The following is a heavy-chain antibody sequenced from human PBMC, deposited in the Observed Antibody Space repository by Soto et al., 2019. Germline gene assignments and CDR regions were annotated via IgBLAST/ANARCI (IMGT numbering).Heavy chain of an antibody. V-gene: IGHV3-30*18. D-gene: IGHD3-10*01. CDR2: ISYDGSNK. CDR1: GFTFSSYG. J-gene: IGHJ4*02. Sequence: GGSRRRSCAASGFTFSSYGMHGVGQAPGKGLEWVAVISYDGSNKYYADSVKGRFTISRDNSKNTLYLQMNSLRAEDTAVYYCAKLLVRGVTPFDYWGQGTLVTVPS. CDR3: AKLLVRGVTPFDY.